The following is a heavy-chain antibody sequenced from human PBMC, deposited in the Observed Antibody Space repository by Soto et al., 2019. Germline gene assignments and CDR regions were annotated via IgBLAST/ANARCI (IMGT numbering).Heavy chain of an antibody. CDR2: ISGSGGST. V-gene: IGHV3-23*01. Sequence: EVQLLESGGGLVQPGGSLRLSCAGSGFTFSNYAMSWVRQAPGKGLAWVSAISGSGGSTYYADSVKGRFTISRDNSKNTLYLQMNSLRAEDTALYYCAKVPVGATRRFDNWGQGTLVTVSS. D-gene: IGHD1-26*01. CDR3: AKVPVGATRRFDN. J-gene: IGHJ4*02. CDR1: GFTFSNYA.